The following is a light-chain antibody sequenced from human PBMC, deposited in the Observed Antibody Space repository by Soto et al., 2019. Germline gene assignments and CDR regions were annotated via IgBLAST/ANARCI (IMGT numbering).Light chain of an antibody. CDR3: AAWDDSLSGCV. CDR2: RNN. CDR1: SXNIGSNY. J-gene: IGLJ1*01. Sequence: QSVLTQPPSASGXPXQRVTISCSXSSXNIGSNYVYWYQQLPGTAPKLLIYRNNQRPSGVPDRFSGSKSGTSASLAISGLRSEDEADYYCAAWDDSLSGCVFGTGTKLTVL. V-gene: IGLV1-47*01.